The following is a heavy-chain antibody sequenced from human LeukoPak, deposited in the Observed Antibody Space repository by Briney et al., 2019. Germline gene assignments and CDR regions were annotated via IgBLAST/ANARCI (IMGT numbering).Heavy chain of an antibody. CDR2: ISSTSKYI. CDR3: ARGRAWIQLMPDY. D-gene: IGHD5-18*01. J-gene: IGHJ4*02. V-gene: IGHV3-21*01. Sequence: GGSLRLSCEASAFTFSTFGMNWVRQDPGKGLEEVSSISSTSKYIHYADSAKGRFTTSRDNAKNSLYLQMNSLRDDDTAVYFCARGRAWIQLMPDYWGQGTLVAVSS. CDR1: AFTFSTFG.